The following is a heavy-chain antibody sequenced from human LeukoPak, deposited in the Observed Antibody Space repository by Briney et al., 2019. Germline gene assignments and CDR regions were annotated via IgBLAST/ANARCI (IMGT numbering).Heavy chain of an antibody. D-gene: IGHD1-1*01. CDR1: GFTFSSYA. Sequence: TGGSLRLSCSASGFTFSSYAIHWVRQAPGKGLEYVSGISSNGGSTYYADSVKGRFTISRDNSKNTVYLQMSSLRAEDTAVYYCVKGGLTLTTIYFHHWGQGTLVTVST. CDR3: VKGGLTLTTIYFHH. CDR2: ISSNGGST. V-gene: IGHV3-64D*09. J-gene: IGHJ1*01.